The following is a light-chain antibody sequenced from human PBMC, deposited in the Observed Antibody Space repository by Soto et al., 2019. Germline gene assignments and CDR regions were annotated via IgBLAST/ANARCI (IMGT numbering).Light chain of an antibody. J-gene: IGLJ3*02. V-gene: IGLV2-8*01. Sequence: QSVLTQPPSASWSPGQSVTISCTGTSSDVGGYKYVSWYQQHPGKAPKLLIYEVSKRPSGVPDRFSGSKSGNTASLTVSGLQAADEAVYYCSSYAGSYNWVFGGGTKLTVL. CDR1: SSDVGGYKY. CDR2: EVS. CDR3: SSYAGSYNWV.